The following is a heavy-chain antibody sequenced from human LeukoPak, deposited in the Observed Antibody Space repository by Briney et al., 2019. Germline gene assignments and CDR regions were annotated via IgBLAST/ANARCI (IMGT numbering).Heavy chain of an antibody. D-gene: IGHD6-19*01. CDR2: IDAGNGDT. Sequence: ASVKVSCKASGYTFSDYAMHWVRQAPGQRFEWMGWIDAGNGDTRYSQKFQGRVTITRDTSASTAYIELRSLRSEDTAVYYCARDGEYSSGWYLPASYYYYGMDVWGQGTTVTVSS. V-gene: IGHV1-3*01. CDR1: GYTFSDYA. CDR3: ARDGEYSSGWYLPASYYYYGMDV. J-gene: IGHJ6*02.